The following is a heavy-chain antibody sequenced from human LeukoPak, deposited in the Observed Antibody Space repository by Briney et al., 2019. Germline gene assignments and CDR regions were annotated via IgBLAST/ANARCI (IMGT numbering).Heavy chain of an antibody. CDR3: HGEIVVVITGAFDI. CDR2: IRYDGSNK. Sequence: GGSLRLSCAASGFTFSSYGMHWVRQAPGKGLEWVAFIRYDGSNKYYADSVKGRFTISRDNSKNTLYLQMNSLRAEDTAVYYCHGEIVVVITGAFDIWGQGTMVTVSS. V-gene: IGHV3-30*02. J-gene: IGHJ3*02. CDR1: GFTFSSYG. D-gene: IGHD3-22*01.